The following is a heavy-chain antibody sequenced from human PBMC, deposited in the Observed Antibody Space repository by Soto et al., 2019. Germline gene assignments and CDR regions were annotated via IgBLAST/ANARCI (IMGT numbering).Heavy chain of an antibody. V-gene: IGHV3-30*09. CDR3: ARYWGLNYMFDF. J-gene: IGHJ4*02. D-gene: IGHD1-7*01. Sequence: QVQLVESGGGVVQPGRSLRLSCAASGFTFIGFAIHWFRQAPDKGLEWVAVISYDGSKKYYADSVKGRFAITRDNHNNTLYLQMNSLGTEDTAVYYCARYWGLNYMFDFWGQGTLVIVSS. CDR1: GFTFIGFA. CDR2: ISYDGSKK.